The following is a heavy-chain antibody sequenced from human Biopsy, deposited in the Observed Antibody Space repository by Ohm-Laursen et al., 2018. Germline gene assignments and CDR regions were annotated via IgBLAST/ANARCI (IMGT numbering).Heavy chain of an antibody. V-gene: IGHV4-4*07. CDR2: IYSTGRSS. Sequence: SDTLSLTCSVSGGSVDDYFWNWIRQPAGKGLEWIGRIYSTGRSSAYHPSFQSRVTMSLDTSNKQLTLKLTSVTAADTAVYYCARTPGVAVAGRFFDLWGHGTLVTVSS. D-gene: IGHD6-19*01. CDR1: GGSVDDYF. J-gene: IGHJ2*01. CDR3: ARTPGVAVAGRFFDL.